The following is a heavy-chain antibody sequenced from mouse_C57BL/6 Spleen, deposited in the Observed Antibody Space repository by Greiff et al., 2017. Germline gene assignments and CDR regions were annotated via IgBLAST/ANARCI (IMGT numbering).Heavy chain of an antibody. V-gene: IGHV10-1*01. D-gene: IGHD3-3*01. CDR2: IRSKSNNYAT. J-gene: IGHJ4*01. Sequence: DAGGGLVQPKGSLKLSCAASGFSFNTYAMNWVRQAPGKGLEWVARIRSKSNNYATYYADSVKDRFTISRDDSESMLYLQMNNLKTEDTAMYYCVRDGYYAMDYWGQGTSVTVSS. CDR3: VRDGYYAMDY. CDR1: GFSFNTYA.